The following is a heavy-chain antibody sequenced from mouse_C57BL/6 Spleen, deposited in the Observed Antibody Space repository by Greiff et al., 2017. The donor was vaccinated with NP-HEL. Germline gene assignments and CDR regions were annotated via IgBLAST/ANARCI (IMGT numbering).Heavy chain of an antibody. J-gene: IGHJ1*03. CDR1: GYTFTDYE. D-gene: IGHD2-4*01. CDR2: IDPETGGT. CDR3: TRWRDYGPFDV. Sequence: QVQLKESGAELVRPGASVTLSCKASGYTFTDYEMHWVKQTPVHGLEWIGAIDPETGGTAYNQKFKGKAILTADKSSSTAYMELRSLTSEDSAVYYCTRWRDYGPFDVWGTGTTVTVSS. V-gene: IGHV1-15*01.